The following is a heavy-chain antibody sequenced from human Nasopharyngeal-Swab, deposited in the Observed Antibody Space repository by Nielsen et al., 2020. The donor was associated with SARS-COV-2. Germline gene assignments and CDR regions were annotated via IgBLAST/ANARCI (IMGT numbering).Heavy chain of an antibody. Sequence: GESLKISYAASGFTFSSYEMNWVRQAPGKGLEWVSYISSSGSTIYYADSVKGRFTISRDNAKNSLYLQINSLRAEDTAVYYCERGGGGGYGDYYYYGMDVWGQGTTVTVSS. CDR2: ISSSGSTI. CDR1: GFTFSSYE. CDR3: ERGGGGGYGDYYYYGMDV. J-gene: IGHJ6*02. D-gene: IGHD1-26*01. V-gene: IGHV3-48*03.